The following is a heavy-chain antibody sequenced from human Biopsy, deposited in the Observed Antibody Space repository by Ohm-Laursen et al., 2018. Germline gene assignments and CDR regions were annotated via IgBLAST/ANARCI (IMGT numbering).Heavy chain of an antibody. CDR1: CKTFSDYQ. Sequence: GTLSLTRAVFCKTFSDYQRSWIRQPPGKGLEWIGQINQAGTTNYNPSLKSRVSISADASKYEFSLRLTSVTAADTAVYLCGNEVHGRDYWGLGAQVTVSS. CDR2: INQAGTT. J-gene: IGHJ4*02. CDR3: GNEVHGRDY. V-gene: IGHV4-34*08. D-gene: IGHD2-15*01.